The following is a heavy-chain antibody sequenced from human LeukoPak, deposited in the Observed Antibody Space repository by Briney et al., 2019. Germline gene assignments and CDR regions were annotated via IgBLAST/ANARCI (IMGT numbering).Heavy chain of an antibody. CDR1: GFTFSGYA. Sequence: GGSLRLSSAAAGFTFSGYAMTWFRKAPGKGLGGVSYISSSSSTIYYADSVKGRFTISRDNAKDSLYLQMNSLRAEDTAVYYCARIPYDFWSGYTYYYYMDVWGKGTTVTVSS. CDR3: ARIPYDFWSGYTYYYYMDV. V-gene: IGHV3-48*01. CDR2: ISSSSSTI. D-gene: IGHD3-3*01. J-gene: IGHJ6*03.